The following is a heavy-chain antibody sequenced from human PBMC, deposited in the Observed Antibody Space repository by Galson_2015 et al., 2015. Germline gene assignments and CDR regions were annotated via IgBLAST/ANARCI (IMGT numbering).Heavy chain of an antibody. J-gene: IGHJ4*02. CDR2: INPNSGVT. V-gene: IGHV1-2*06. CDR3: ARDLTVTTFDC. Sequence: SVKVSCKASGYSFTVYYIHWVRQAPGQGLEWMGRINPNSGVTDYAQKFQGRVTVTRDTSISTVYMEPSRLRSDDTAVYFCARDLTVTTFDCWGQGTLVTVSS. CDR1: GYSFTVYY. D-gene: IGHD4-17*01.